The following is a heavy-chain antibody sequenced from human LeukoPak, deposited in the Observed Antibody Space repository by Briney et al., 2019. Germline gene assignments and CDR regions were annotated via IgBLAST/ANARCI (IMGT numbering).Heavy chain of an antibody. V-gene: IGHV4-61*08. J-gene: IGHJ5*02. CDR1: GGSVISSDHY. Sequence: SETLSLTCAVSGGSVISSDHYWGWLRQPPGKGLEWIGRTLYSGTTHSNPSLNSRVTMSLDTSKNQFSLELSSVTAADTAVYYCARRIIARGLGQENWFDPWGQGILVTVSS. CDR3: ARRIIARGLGQENWFDP. CDR2: TLYSGTT. D-gene: IGHD3-16*01.